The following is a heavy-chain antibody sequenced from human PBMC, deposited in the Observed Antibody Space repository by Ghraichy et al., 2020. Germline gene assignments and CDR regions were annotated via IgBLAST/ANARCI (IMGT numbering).Heavy chain of an antibody. D-gene: IGHD3-3*01. CDR2: IFSNDEK. V-gene: IGHV2-26*01. CDR1: GFSLSNARMG. Sequence: SGPTLVKPTETLTLTCTVSGFSLSNARMGVSWIRQPPGKALEWLAHIFSNDEKSYSTSLKSRLTISKDTSKSQVVLTMTNMDPVDTATYYCARIRASYYDFWSGYPLNYYYYYGMDVWGQGTTVTVSS. J-gene: IGHJ6*02. CDR3: ARIRASYYDFWSGYPLNYYYYYGMDV.